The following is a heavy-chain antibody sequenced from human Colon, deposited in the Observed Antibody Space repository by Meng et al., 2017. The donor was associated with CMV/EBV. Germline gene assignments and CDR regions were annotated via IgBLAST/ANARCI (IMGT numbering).Heavy chain of an antibody. CDR3: ARSSEMIAVVIDY. D-gene: IGHD3-22*01. CDR2: ISSSGTTI. V-gene: IGHV3-11*01. J-gene: IGHJ4*02. Sequence: LRLSCVASGFNFSDHFMTWIRQAPGKGLEWISYISSSGTTISYADSVKGRFTISRDNAKNSLSLQMNSLRAEVTAVYYCARSSEMIAVVIDYWGQGALVTVSS. CDR1: GFNFSDHF.